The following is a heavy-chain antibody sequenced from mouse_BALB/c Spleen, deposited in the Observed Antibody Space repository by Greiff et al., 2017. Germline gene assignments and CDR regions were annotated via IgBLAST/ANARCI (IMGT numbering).Heavy chain of an antibody. Sequence: EVQLQQSGAELVKPGASVKLSCTASGFNIKDTYMHWVKQRPEQGLEWIGRIDPANGNTKYDPKFQGKATITADTSSNTAYLQLSSLTSEDTAVYYCARLTTAPYAMDYWGQGTSVTVSS. CDR2: IDPANGNT. CDR1: GFNIKDTY. J-gene: IGHJ4*01. CDR3: ARLTTAPYAMDY. V-gene: IGHV14-3*02. D-gene: IGHD1-2*01.